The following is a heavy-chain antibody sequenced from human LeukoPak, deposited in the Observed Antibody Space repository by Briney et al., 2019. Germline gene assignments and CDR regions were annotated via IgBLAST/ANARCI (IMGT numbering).Heavy chain of an antibody. J-gene: IGHJ2*01. D-gene: IGHD5-12*01. Sequence: SETLSLTCTVSGGSISSYYWSWIRQPAGKGLEWIGRIYTSGSTNYNPSLKSRVTMSVDTSKNQFSLKLSSVTAADTAVYYCARDPVLRNVWYFDLWGRGTLVTVSS. CDR2: IYTSGST. V-gene: IGHV4-4*07. CDR3: ARDPVLRNVWYFDL. CDR1: GGSISSYY.